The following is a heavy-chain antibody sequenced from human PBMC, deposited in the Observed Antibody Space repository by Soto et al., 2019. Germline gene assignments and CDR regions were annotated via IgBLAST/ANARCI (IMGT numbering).Heavy chain of an antibody. V-gene: IGHV3-53*01. CDR2: IYSGGST. CDR3: ARDQGSSYGPFDY. CDR1: GFTVSSNY. Sequence: PGGSLRLSCAASGFTVSSNYMSRVRQAPGKGLEWVSVIYSGGSTYYADSVKGRFTISRDNSKNTVDLQMNSLRAEDTAVYYCARDQGSSYGPFDYWGQGTLVTVPS. D-gene: IGHD5-18*01. J-gene: IGHJ4*02.